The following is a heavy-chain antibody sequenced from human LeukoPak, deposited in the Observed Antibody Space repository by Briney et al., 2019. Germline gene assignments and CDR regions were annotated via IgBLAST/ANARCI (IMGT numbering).Heavy chain of an antibody. J-gene: IGHJ6*03. CDR1: GGTFSSYT. CDR3: ARNFPVRPDFWSGYYSYYYYMDV. CDR2: IIPILGIA. D-gene: IGHD3-3*01. Sequence: GASVKVSCKASGGTFSSYTISWVRQAPGQGLEWMGRIIPILGIANYAQKFQGRVTITADKSTSTAYMELSSLRSEDTAVYYCARNFPVRPDFWSGYYSYYYYMDVWGKGTTVTVSS. V-gene: IGHV1-69*02.